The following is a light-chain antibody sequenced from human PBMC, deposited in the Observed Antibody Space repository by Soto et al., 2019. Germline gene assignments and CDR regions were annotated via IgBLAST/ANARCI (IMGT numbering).Light chain of an antibody. CDR3: QQAKGFPIT. CDR2: SAS. CDR1: QDIGNW. V-gene: IGKV1-12*01. J-gene: IGKJ5*01. Sequence: DIQVTHATPSMAASVVDRVTITCRASQDIGNWMTWYQQKPGKAPKLLIYSASTLVRGVPSRFSGSGSGTEFTLTISGLQPEDSLTYYCQQAKGFPITFGQGTRLEI.